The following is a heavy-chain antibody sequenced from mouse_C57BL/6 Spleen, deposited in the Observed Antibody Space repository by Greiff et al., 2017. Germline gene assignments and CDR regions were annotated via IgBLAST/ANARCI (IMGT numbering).Heavy chain of an antibody. Sequence: VQLQQPGPELVKPGASVKISCKASGYSFTGYYMNWVKQSPEKSLEWIGEINPSTGGTTYNQKFKAKATLTVDKSSSTAYMQLKSLTSEDSAVYYCARSPYFYAMDYWGQGTSVTVSS. J-gene: IGHJ4*01. V-gene: IGHV1-42*01. D-gene: IGHD1-1*01. CDR2: INPSTGGT. CDR3: ARSPYFYAMDY. CDR1: GYSFTGYY.